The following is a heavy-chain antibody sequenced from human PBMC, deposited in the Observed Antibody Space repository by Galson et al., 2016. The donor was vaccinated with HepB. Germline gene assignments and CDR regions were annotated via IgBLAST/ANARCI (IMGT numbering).Heavy chain of an antibody. CDR1: GYSFTSYW. CDR3: ARYYGSGSYYNFFDDYGMDV. J-gene: IGHJ6*02. Sequence: QSGAEVKKPGESLRISCKGSGYSFTSYWISWVRQMPGKGLEWMGRINPSDSYSDYSPSFQGHVTISADKSISTAYLQWSSLKASDTAMYYLARYYGSGSYYNFFDDYGMDVWGQGTTVTVSS. D-gene: IGHD3-10*01. V-gene: IGHV5-10-1*01. CDR2: INPSDSYS.